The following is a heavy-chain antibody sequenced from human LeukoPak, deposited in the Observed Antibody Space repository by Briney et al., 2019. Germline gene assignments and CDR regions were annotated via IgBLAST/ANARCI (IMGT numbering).Heavy chain of an antibody. J-gene: IGHJ3*02. CDR1: GYTFTSYG. V-gene: IGHV1-2*02. D-gene: IGHD3-3*01. Sequence: ASVKVSCKASGYTFTSYGISWVRQATGQGLEWMGWINPNSGGTNYAQKFQGRVTMTRDTSISTAYMELSRLRSDDTAVYYCARGWAGGDYDFWSGSRDAFDIWGQGTMVTVSS. CDR2: INPNSGGT. CDR3: ARGWAGGDYDFWSGSRDAFDI.